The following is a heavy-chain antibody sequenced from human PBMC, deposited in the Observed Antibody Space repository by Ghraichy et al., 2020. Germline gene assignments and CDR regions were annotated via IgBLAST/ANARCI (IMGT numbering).Heavy chain of an antibody. Sequence: SETLSLTCTVSGAPISYKYWNWVRQPPGKGLEWIGYIHYSGSTNYKSSLKSRVTISVDTSKNQFSLRLTSVTAADTAVYYCARSSGGSVYYYYGMYLWGQGTTVTVSS. CDR2: IHYSGST. CDR3: ARSSGGSVYYYYGMYL. CDR1: GAPISYKY. J-gene: IGHJ6*02. D-gene: IGHD6-19*01. V-gene: IGHV4-59*01.